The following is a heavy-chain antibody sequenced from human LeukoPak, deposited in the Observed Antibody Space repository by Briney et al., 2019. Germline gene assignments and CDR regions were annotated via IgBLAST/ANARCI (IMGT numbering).Heavy chain of an antibody. CDR2: ISYDGSTK. CDR3: ARVQDSSGWYYFDY. Sequence: GRSLRLSCAASGFTFSSYAMHWVRQAPGKGLEWVADISYDGSTKYYADSVKGRFTISRDNSKNTLYLQMNSLRAEDTAVYYCARVQDSSGWYYFDYWGQGTLVTVSS. CDR1: GFTFSSYA. V-gene: IGHV3-30*04. D-gene: IGHD6-19*01. J-gene: IGHJ4*02.